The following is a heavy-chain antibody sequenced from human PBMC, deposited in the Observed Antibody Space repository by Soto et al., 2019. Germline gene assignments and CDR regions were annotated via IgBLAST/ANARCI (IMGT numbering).Heavy chain of an antibody. Sequence: EVQMLESGGGLVQPGGSLRLSCAASGFTFSSYAMSWVRQAPGKGLEWVSAISGSGGSTYYAGSVKGRFTISRDNSKNTLYLQINSMRAEDTAVYYCAKDYDIFTGYYNEGFDYWGQGTLVTVSS. CDR2: ISGSGGST. D-gene: IGHD3-9*01. J-gene: IGHJ4*02. CDR1: GFTFSSYA. V-gene: IGHV3-23*01. CDR3: AKDYDIFTGYYNEGFDY.